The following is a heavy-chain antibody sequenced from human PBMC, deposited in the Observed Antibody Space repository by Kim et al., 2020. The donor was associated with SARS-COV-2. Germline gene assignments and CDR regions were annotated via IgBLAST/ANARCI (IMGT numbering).Heavy chain of an antibody. J-gene: IGHJ4*02. V-gene: IGHV3-15*01. CDR3: TTAGDY. Sequence: TDGGTTDYAAPVKGRFTISRDDSKNTLYLQMNSLKTEDTAVYYCTTAGDYWGQGTLVTVSS. CDR2: TDGGTT.